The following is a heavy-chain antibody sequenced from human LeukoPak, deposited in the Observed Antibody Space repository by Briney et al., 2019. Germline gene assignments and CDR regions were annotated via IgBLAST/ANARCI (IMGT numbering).Heavy chain of an antibody. J-gene: IGHJ4*02. CDR1: GFTFSDYY. CDR2: ISSSGSTI. D-gene: IGHD2-2*01. V-gene: IGHV3-11*01. Sequence: PGGSLRPSCAAYGFTFSDYYMSWIRQAPGKGLEWVSYISSSGSTIYYADSVKGRFTISRDNAKNSLYLQMNSLRAEDTAVYYCASASDGRYCSSTSCHPGVYWGQGTLVTVSS. CDR3: ASASDGRYCSSTSCHPGVY.